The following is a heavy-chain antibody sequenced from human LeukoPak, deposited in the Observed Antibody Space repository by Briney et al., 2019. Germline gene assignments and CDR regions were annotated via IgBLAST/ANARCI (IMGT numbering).Heavy chain of an antibody. Sequence: GSGKASCKGCGYTFISHWFNWVGQPPGQGIEWMGWISAYNGNTDYAQSLQDRVTMTTDSSTSTAYMELSSLRIADTAVYYCATLDALAYWGQGTLVTVSS. CDR1: GYTFISHW. CDR3: ATLDALAY. D-gene: IGHD2-2*01. V-gene: IGHV1-18*01. CDR2: ISAYNGNT. J-gene: IGHJ4*02.